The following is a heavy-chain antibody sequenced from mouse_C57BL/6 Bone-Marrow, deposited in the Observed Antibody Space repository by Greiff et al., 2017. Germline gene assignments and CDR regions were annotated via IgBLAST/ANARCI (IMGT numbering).Heavy chain of an antibody. CDR3: AREGTTVDFDG. CDR2: IYPSDSET. CDR1: GYTFTSYW. D-gene: IGHD2-12*01. V-gene: IGHV1-61*01. Sequence: QVQLQQSGAELVRPGSSVKLSCKASGYTFTSYWMDWVKQRPGQGLEWIGNIYPSDSETHYNQKFKDKATLTVDKSSSTAYMQLSSLTSEDSAVYYCAREGTTVDFDGWGTGTTVTVSS. J-gene: IGHJ1*03.